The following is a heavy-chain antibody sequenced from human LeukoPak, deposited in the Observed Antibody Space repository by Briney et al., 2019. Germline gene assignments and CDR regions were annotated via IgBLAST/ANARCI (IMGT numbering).Heavy chain of an antibody. V-gene: IGHV3-33*01. J-gene: IGHJ3*02. CDR2: IWSDGTNK. Sequence: GTSPRLSCAASGLTFSAYGMHWVRQAPGKGLEWVAVIWSDGTNKYYAESVRGRFTISRDNSKNTLYLQMNTLIIEDTAVYYCASAAGAFDNWGQGTMITVSS. D-gene: IGHD6-13*01. CDR1: GLTFSAYG. CDR3: ASAAGAFDN.